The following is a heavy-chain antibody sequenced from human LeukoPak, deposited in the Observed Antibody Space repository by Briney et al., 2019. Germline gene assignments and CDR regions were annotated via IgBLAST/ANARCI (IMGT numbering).Heavy chain of an antibody. J-gene: IGHJ4*02. Sequence: GGSLRLSCAASGFTFSSYWMSWVRQAPGKGLDWVAIIKQEGTEKYYVDSVKGRFTISRDNAKNSLYLQMNSLRAEDTAVYYCARGVGATHFDYWGQGTLVTVSS. D-gene: IGHD1-26*01. CDR3: ARGVGATHFDY. V-gene: IGHV3-7*04. CDR2: IKQEGTEK. CDR1: GFTFSSYW.